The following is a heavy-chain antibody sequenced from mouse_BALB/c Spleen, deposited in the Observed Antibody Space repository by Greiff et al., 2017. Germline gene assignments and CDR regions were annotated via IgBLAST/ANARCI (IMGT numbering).Heavy chain of an antibody. Sequence: QVQLQQSGAELVKPGASVKLSCKASGYTFTSYDINWVRQRPEQGLEWIGWIVPGDGSTKYNEKFKGKATLTTDKSSSTAYMQLSRLTSEDSAVYFCASGLLAWFAYWGQGTLVTVSA. CDR1: GYTFTSYD. V-gene: IGHV1-85*01. CDR2: IVPGDGST. CDR3: ASGLLAWFAY. D-gene: IGHD1-1*01. J-gene: IGHJ3*01.